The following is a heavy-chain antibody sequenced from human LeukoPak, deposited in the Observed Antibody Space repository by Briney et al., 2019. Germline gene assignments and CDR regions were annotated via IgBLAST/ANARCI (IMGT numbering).Heavy chain of an antibody. CDR2: INPNSGGT. Sequence: ASVKVSCKTSGYTFRNYGITWVRQAPGQGLKWMGWINPNSGGTNYAQKFQGRVTMTRDTSISPAYMEPSRLRSDDTAVYYCARETMVRGVIRGPFDYWGQGTLVTVSS. CDR3: ARETMVRGVIRGPFDY. D-gene: IGHD3-10*01. CDR1: GYTFRNYG. J-gene: IGHJ4*02. V-gene: IGHV1-2*02.